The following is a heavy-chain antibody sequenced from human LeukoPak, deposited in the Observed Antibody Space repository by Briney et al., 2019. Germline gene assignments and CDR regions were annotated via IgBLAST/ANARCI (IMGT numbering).Heavy chain of an antibody. V-gene: IGHV3-30*02. CDR1: GFTFSSYG. D-gene: IGHD1-26*01. Sequence: GGSLRLSCAASGFTFSSYGMHWVRQAPGKGLEWVAFIRYDGSNKYYADSVKGRFTISRDNSKNTLYLQMNSLRAEDTAVYYCARDRVFIWELLQGLYFDYWGQGTLVTVSS. J-gene: IGHJ4*02. CDR2: IRYDGSNK. CDR3: ARDRVFIWELLQGLYFDY.